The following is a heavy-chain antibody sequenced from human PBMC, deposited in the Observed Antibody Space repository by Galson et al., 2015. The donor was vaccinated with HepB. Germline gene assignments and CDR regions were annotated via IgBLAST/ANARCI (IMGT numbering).Heavy chain of an antibody. CDR1: GDSVSSRTAS. CDR3: ARAWTWRPSTRQTDHFDY. Sequence: CAISGDSVSSRTASWNWIRQSPSRGLEWLGRTYYRSQWYSEYSASVRGRMTISPDTSENQFSLHLSSVTPEDTAIYFFARAWTWRPSTRQTDHFDYWGQGILVTVSS. CDR2: TYYRSQWYS. D-gene: IGHD1-1*01. J-gene: IGHJ4*02. V-gene: IGHV6-1*01.